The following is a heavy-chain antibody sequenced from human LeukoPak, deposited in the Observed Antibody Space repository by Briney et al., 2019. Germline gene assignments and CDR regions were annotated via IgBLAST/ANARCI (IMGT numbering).Heavy chain of an antibody. D-gene: IGHD6-13*01. J-gene: IGHJ4*02. CDR1: GGTFSSYA. Sequence: ASVKVSCTASGGTFSSYAISWVRQAPGQGLEWMGGIIPIFGTANYAQKFQGRVTITADESTSTAYMELSSLRSDDTAVYYCASSSSSWYGLSFDYWGQGTLVTVSS. V-gene: IGHV1-69*13. CDR3: ASSSSSWYGLSFDY. CDR2: IIPIFGTA.